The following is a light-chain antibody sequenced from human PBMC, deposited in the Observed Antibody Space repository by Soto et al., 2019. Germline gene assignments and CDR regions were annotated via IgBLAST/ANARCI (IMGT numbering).Light chain of an antibody. J-gene: IGLJ2*01. CDR3: SSYTSSSTLV. CDR1: SSDVGDYNY. V-gene: IGLV2-14*01. Sequence: QSALTQPASVSGSPGQSITISCTGTSSDVGDYNYVSWYQQHPGKAPKLMIYDVSNRPSGVSNRFSGSKSGNTASLTVSGLQAEDEADYYGSSYTSSSTLVFGGGTQLTVL. CDR2: DVS.